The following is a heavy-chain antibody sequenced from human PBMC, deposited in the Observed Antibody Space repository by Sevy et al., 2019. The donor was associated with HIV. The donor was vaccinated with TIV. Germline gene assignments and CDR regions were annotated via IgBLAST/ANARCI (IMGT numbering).Heavy chain of an antibody. Sequence: GGSLRLSCAASGFTFGSYAMTWVRQAPGKGLEWVSGISGSGTTYYADSVKDRFTISRDNSKSTLFLQLNSLRADDTAVYYCTKYQPNYYDSFSDAFDMWGQGTMVTVSS. CDR1: GFTFGSYA. D-gene: IGHD3-22*01. CDR3: TKYQPNYYDSFSDAFDM. V-gene: IGHV3-23*01. CDR2: ISGSGTT. J-gene: IGHJ3*02.